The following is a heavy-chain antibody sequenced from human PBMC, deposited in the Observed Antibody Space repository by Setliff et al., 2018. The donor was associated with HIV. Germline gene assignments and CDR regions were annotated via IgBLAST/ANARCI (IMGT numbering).Heavy chain of an antibody. V-gene: IGHV1-2*06. J-gene: IGHJ4*02. CDR2: INPNSGGT. CDR1: GYTFTGYY. CDR3: ARPGIAVAGTRALDY. D-gene: IGHD6-19*01. Sequence: ASVKVSCKASGYTFTGYYMHWVRQAPGQGLEWMGRINPNSGGTNYAQKFQGRVTMTRDTSISTAYMELSRLRSDDTAVYYCARPGIAVAGTRALDYWGQGTLGHRLL.